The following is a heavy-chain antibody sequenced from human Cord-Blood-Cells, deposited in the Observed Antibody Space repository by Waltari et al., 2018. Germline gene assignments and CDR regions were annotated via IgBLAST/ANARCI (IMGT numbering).Heavy chain of an antibody. D-gene: IGHD3-10*01. J-gene: IGHJ4*02. CDR1: GGSFSGYY. CDR3: ARTIRGCGVY. CDR2: INHSGST. V-gene: IGHV4-34*01. Sequence: QVQLQQWGAGLLKPSETLSLTCAVYGGSFSGYYWSWIRQPPGKGLEWIGEINHSGSTNYIPSLKSRVTISVDTSKNQFSLKLSSVTAADTAVYYCARTIRGCGVYWGQGTLVTVSS.